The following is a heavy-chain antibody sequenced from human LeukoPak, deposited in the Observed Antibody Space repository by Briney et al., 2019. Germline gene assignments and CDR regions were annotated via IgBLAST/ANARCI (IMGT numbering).Heavy chain of an antibody. CDR2: IIPIFGTA. D-gene: IGHD3-22*01. V-gene: IGHV1-69*05. CDR3: AGNYYDSSENYYYYMDV. CDR1: GGTFIIYA. J-gene: IGHJ6*03. Sequence: ASVTVSFTASGGTFIIYAISWVRQAPGQGREGMGGIIPIFGTANYAQKFQGRVTITTAESTSTAYMELSSLRSEDTAVYYCAGNYYDSSENYYYYMDVWGKGTTVTVSS.